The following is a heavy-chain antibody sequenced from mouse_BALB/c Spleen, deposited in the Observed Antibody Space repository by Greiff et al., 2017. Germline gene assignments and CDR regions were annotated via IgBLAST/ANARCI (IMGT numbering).Heavy chain of an antibody. CDR2: INPSSGYT. CDR3: ATGVLTDY. D-gene: IGHD4-1*01. Sequence: VQVVESAAELARPGASVKMSCKASGYTFTSYTMHWVKQRPGQGLEWIGYINPSSGYTEYNQKFKDKTTLTADKSSSTAYMQLSSLTSEDSAVYYCATGVLTDYWGQGTTLTVSS. J-gene: IGHJ2*01. V-gene: IGHV1-4*02. CDR1: GYTFTSYT.